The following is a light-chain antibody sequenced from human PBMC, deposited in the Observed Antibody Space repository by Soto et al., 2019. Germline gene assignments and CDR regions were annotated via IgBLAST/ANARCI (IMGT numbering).Light chain of an antibody. CDR3: CSYTSSSTLV. CDR1: SSDIGGHDS. CDR2: NVS. V-gene: IGLV2-14*01. Sequence: QSALTQPASVSGSLGQAITISCTGTSSDIGGHDSVSWYQHNPGKAPKLMIYNVSHRPSGVSTRFSGSKSGNTASLTISGLQAEDEADYYCCSYTSSSTLVFGTGTKVTVL. J-gene: IGLJ1*01.